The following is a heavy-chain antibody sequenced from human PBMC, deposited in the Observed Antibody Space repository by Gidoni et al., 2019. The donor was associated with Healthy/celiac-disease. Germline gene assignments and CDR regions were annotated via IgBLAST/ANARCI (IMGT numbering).Heavy chain of an antibody. J-gene: IGHJ4*02. V-gene: IGHV4-39*01. CDR2: IYYSGST. CDR1: GGSISSSSYY. CDR3: ARQSGLLDLDFDY. D-gene: IGHD1-1*01. Sequence: QLQLQESGPGLVKPSETLSLTCTVSGGSISSSSYYWGWIRQPPGKGLEWIGSIYYSGSTSYNPSLKSRVTISVDTSKNQFSLKLSSVTAADTAVYYCARQSGLLDLDFDYWGQGTLVTVSS.